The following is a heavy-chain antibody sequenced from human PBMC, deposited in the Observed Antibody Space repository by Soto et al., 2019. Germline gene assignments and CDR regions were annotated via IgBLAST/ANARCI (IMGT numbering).Heavy chain of an antibody. CDR2: IGAASDT. CDR3: ARGVLGPGDYYYGMDV. CDR1: GFTFSNYD. D-gene: IGHD7-27*01. V-gene: IGHV3-13*01. J-gene: IGHJ6*02. Sequence: GGSLRLCCAASGFTFSNYDMHWVRQSPGEGLEWVSGIGAASDTYYPVSVRGRFTVSRDNAKKSLYLQMNSLRAGDTAVYYCARGVLGPGDYYYGMDVWGQGTTVTVSS.